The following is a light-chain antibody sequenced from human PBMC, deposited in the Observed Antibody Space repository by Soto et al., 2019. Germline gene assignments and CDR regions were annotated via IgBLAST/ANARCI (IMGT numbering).Light chain of an antibody. V-gene: IGKV3D-20*02. CDR2: DAS. CDR3: QQRSNRALT. J-gene: IGKJ4*01. CDR1: QSVTSTY. Sequence: EIVMTQSPATLSVSPGERATLSCRASQSVTSTYLAWYQQKPGQAPRLLIYDASNRATGIPARFSGSGSGTDFTLTISSLEPEDFAVYYCQQRSNRALTFGGGTKVDIK.